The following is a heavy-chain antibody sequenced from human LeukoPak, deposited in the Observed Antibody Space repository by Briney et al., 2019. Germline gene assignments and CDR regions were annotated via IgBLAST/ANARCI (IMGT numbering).Heavy chain of an antibody. CDR2: IYYSGST. D-gene: IGHD3-3*01. CDR1: EFTFSSYSMN. V-gene: IGHV4-59*05. J-gene: IGHJ4*02. Sequence: GSLRLSCAASEFTFSSYSMNWVRQAPGKGLEWIGSIYYSGSTYYNPSLKSRVTISVDTSKNQFSLKLSSVTAADTAVYYCASVRFLEWSRYFDYWGQGTLVTVSS. CDR3: ASVRFLEWSRYFDY.